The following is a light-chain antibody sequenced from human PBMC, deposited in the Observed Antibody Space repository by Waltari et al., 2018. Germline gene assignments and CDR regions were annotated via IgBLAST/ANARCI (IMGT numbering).Light chain of an antibody. Sequence: QSVLTQPPLASGTPGQSVTISCSGSSSNIGNNYVDWYQQLPGKAPKLLIYTNNHRPSGFPDRFSVSKSGTSASLAISGLRSEDEADYYCATWDDSLNGQVIFGGGTKLTVL. V-gene: IGLV1-47*01. CDR3: ATWDDSLNGQVI. CDR2: TNN. J-gene: IGLJ2*01. CDR1: SSNIGNNY.